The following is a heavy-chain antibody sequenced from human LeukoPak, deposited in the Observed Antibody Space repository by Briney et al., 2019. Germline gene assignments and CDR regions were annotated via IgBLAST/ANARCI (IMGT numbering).Heavy chain of an antibody. Sequence: PSETLSLTCTVSGGSISSGGYYWSWIRQHPGKALEWIGYTYNRGSTAYYSASLKSRINISADTSKNQFSLKLSSVTDADTAVYHCARGHYDSSGYYHLDYWGQGTLVTVSS. CDR2: TYNRGSTA. D-gene: IGHD3-22*01. J-gene: IGHJ4*02. CDR3: ARGHYDSSGYYHLDY. V-gene: IGHV4-31*03. CDR1: GGSISSGGYY.